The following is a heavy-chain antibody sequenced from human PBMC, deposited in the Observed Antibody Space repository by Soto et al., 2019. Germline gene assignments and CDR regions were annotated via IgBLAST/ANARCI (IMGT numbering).Heavy chain of an antibody. V-gene: IGHV5-51*01. CDR2: IYPGDSDT. CDR1: GYSFATYW. Sequence: LGESLKISCKGSGYSFATYWIAWVRQKPGMGLELMGIIYPGDSDTRYSPSFQGQVSISADKSINTAYLQWSTLKASDTAIYYCARPSSDASGRAQFYYWSQGTLVTVSS. CDR3: ARPSSDASGRAQFYY. J-gene: IGHJ4*02. D-gene: IGHD6-25*01.